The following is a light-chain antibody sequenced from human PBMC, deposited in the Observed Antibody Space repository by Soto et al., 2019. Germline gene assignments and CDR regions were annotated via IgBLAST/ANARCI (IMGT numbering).Light chain of an antibody. CDR2: DAY. V-gene: IGKV1-33*01. Sequence: DTQMTQSPSSLSASVGDRVTITCQASQDIGNSLNWYQHKPGKAPKLVIYDAYNLETGVPSTFSGSGYGTDFTFTISSLRPEDIATYYCQKSDHLTLFGPGTKVDIK. CDR3: QKSDHLTL. CDR1: QDIGNS. J-gene: IGKJ3*01.